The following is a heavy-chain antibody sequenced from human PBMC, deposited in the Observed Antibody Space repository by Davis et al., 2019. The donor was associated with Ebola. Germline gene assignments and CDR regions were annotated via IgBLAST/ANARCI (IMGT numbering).Heavy chain of an antibody. Sequence: GGSLRLSCAASGFTFSSYAVSWVRQAPGKGLEWVSAISGSGGSTYYADSVKGRFTISRDNSKNTLYLQMNSLRAEDTAVYYCAKQGIMITFGGVIADYYGMDVWGQGTTVTVSS. CDR3: AKQGIMITFGGVIADYYGMDV. D-gene: IGHD3-16*02. CDR2: ISGSGGST. V-gene: IGHV3-23*01. J-gene: IGHJ6*02. CDR1: GFTFSSYA.